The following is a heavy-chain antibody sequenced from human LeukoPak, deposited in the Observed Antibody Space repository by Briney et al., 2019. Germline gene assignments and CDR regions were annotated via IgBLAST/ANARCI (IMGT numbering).Heavy chain of an antibody. CDR3: ARDLMVDSPGPFDY. V-gene: IGHV3-30*04. CDR1: GFTFSGYA. D-gene: IGHD4/OR15-4a*01. Sequence: GGSLRLSCAASGFTFSGYAMHWVRQAPGKGLEWGAVISYDGSNKYYADSVKGRFTISRDNSKNTLYLQMNSLRAEDTAVYYCARDLMVDSPGPFDYWGQGTLVTVSS. J-gene: IGHJ4*02. CDR2: ISYDGSNK.